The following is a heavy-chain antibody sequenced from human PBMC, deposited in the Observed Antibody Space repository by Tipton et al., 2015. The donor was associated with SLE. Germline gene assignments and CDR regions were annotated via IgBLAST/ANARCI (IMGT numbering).Heavy chain of an antibody. CDR2: IKSKTAGGTT. V-gene: IGHV3-15*01. Sequence: SLRLSCTASGFSFSNAWMSWVRQAAGKGLEWVGRIKSKTAGGTTDYAAPVKGRFSISRDDSKDTLYLQMDSLKTEDTGLYYCARAPGIAAPGLFHWYSDLWGRGTLVTVSS. CDR1: GFSFSNAW. J-gene: IGHJ2*01. CDR3: ARAPGIAAPGLFHWYSDL. D-gene: IGHD6-13*01.